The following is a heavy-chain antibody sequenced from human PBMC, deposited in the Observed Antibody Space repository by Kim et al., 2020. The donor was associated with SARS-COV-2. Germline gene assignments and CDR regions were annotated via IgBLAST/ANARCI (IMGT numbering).Heavy chain of an antibody. J-gene: IGHJ6*01. CDR3: ARDGYDFWSGYHTDNYYY. V-gene: IGHV4-34*01. Sequence: SETLSLTCAVYGGSFSGYYWSWIRQPPGKGLEWIGEINHSGSTNYNPSLKSRVTISVDTSKNQFSLKLSSVTAADTAVYYCARDGYDFWSGYHTDNYYY. CDR1: GGSFSGYY. CDR2: INHSGST. D-gene: IGHD3-3*01.